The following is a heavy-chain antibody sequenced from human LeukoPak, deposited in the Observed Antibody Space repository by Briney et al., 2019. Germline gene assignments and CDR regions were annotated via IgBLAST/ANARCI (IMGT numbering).Heavy chain of an antibody. V-gene: IGHV4-39*01. Sequence: SETLSLTCTVSGGSISSNSYYWGWIRQPPGKGLEWIGSIHYSGTTYYSPSLKSRVIISVDKSKNQFSLKLSSVTAADTAVYYCARGGWLVPYWGQGTLVTVSS. CDR3: ARGGWLVPY. CDR2: IHYSGTT. J-gene: IGHJ4*02. D-gene: IGHD6-19*01. CDR1: GGSISSNSYY.